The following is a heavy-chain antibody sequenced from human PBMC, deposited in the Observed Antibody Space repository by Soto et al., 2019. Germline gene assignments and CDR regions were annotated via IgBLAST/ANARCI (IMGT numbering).Heavy chain of an antibody. Sequence: EVQLLESGGGLVQPGGSLRLSCAASGFTFSSYAMSWVRQAPGKGLEWVSAISGSGGSTYYADSVKGRFTISRDNSKNTLYPQMNSLRAEDTAVYYCAKLGLYDSSGYYLYYFDYWGQGTLVTVSS. CDR3: AKLGLYDSSGYYLYYFDY. D-gene: IGHD3-22*01. V-gene: IGHV3-23*01. CDR1: GFTFSSYA. CDR2: ISGSGGST. J-gene: IGHJ4*02.